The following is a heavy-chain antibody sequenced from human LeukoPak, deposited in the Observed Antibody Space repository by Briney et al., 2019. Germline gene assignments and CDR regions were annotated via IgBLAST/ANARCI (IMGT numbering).Heavy chain of an antibody. Sequence: PGGSLRLSCAASGFISNDDWMSWFRQAPGKGLEWVANIKLDGSEEYYVDSVKGRFTISRDNAKNSLYLQMNSLRAEDTAVYYCASPYGDYETPTYYYYYGMDVWGQGTTVTVSS. J-gene: IGHJ6*02. CDR1: GFISNDDW. CDR2: IKLDGSEE. CDR3: ASPYGDYETPTYYYYYGMDV. V-gene: IGHV3-7*01. D-gene: IGHD4-17*01.